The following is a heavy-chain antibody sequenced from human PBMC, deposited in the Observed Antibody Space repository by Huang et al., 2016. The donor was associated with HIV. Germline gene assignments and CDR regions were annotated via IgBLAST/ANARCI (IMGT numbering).Heavy chain of an antibody. J-gene: IGHJ4*02. CDR3: AGDRDFYDSSGYWGFNYFDY. D-gene: IGHD3-22*01. Sequence: QVQLVQSGAEVKKPGASVKVSCKASGYAFTSYYMHWVRQAPGQGLEWMGIINPSDGSTSYEQEVQGRVTTTRDTYTNTVFMELSSLRSEDTAVYYCAGDRDFYDSSGYWGFNYFDYWGQGTLVTVSS. CDR2: INPSDGST. V-gene: IGHV1-46*01. CDR1: GYAFTSYY.